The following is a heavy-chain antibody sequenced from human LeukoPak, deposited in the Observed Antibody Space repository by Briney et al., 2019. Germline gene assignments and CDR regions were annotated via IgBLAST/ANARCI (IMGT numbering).Heavy chain of an antibody. D-gene: IGHD5-18*01. J-gene: IGHJ4*02. V-gene: IGHV3-11*05. Sequence: NPGGSLRLFCAASGFTFSDYYMSWIRQAPGKGLEWVSYISSSSSYTNYADSVKGRFTISRDNAKNSLYLQMNSLRAEDTAVYYCARDPNTEAGLDYWGQGTLVTVSS. CDR3: ARDPNTEAGLDY. CDR1: GFTFSDYY. CDR2: ISSSSSYT.